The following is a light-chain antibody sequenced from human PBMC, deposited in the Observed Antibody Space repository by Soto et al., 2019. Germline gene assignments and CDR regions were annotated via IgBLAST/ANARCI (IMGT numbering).Light chain of an antibody. J-gene: IGKJ4*01. V-gene: IGKV3-11*01. Sequence: EIVLTQSPATLSLSPGERATLSCRASQSVSSYLAWYQEKPGQAPRLLIYDASNRATGIPARFSGSGSGTDFTLPIYSLEPDDFAVYYCQQRGNWPPTFGGGTKVEIK. CDR3: QQRGNWPPT. CDR2: DAS. CDR1: QSVSSY.